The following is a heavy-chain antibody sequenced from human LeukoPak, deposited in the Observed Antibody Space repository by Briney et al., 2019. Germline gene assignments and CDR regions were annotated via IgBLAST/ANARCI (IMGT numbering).Heavy chain of an antibody. CDR1: GFTFSSYA. Sequence: GGSLRLSCAASGFTFSSYAMSWVRQAPGKGLEWVSAISASGGTTYYSGSVKGRFTISRDNSKNTLYLQMNSLRAEDTAVYYCARGKGGTMITFGGVNVFDYWGQGTLVTVPS. CDR2: ISASGGTT. V-gene: IGHV3-23*01. CDR3: ARGKGGTMITFGGVNVFDY. D-gene: IGHD3-16*01. J-gene: IGHJ4*02.